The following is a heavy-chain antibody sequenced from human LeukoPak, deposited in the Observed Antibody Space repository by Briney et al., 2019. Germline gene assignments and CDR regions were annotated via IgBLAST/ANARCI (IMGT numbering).Heavy chain of an antibody. CDR3: ARGFGSSWANADLDFDY. V-gene: IGHV3-30-3*01. D-gene: IGHD2-15*01. CDR2: ISYDGSNK. CDR1: GFTFSSYA. Sequence: GGSLRLSCAVSGFTFSSYAMHWVRQAPGKGLEWVAVISYDGSNKYYADSVKGRFTISRDNSKNTLYLQMNSLRAEDTAVYYCARGFGSSWANADLDFDYWGQGTLVTVSS. J-gene: IGHJ4*02.